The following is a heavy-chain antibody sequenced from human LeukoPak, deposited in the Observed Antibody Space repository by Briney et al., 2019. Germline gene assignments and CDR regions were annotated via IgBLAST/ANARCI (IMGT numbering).Heavy chain of an antibody. CDR3: ARGVVPGHYYYYYYMDV. J-gene: IGHJ6*03. V-gene: IGHV4-34*01. CDR2: INHSGST. Sequence: SETLSLTCAVYGGFFSGYYWSWIRQPPGKGLEWIGEINHSGSTNYNPSLKSRVTISVDTSKNQFSLKLSSVTAADTAVYYCARGVVPGHYYYYYYMDVWGKGTTVTVSS. D-gene: IGHD2-15*01. CDR1: GGFFSGYY.